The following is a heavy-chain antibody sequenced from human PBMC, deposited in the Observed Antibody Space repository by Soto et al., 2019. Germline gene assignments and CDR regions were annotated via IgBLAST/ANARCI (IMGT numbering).Heavy chain of an antibody. D-gene: IGHD6-19*01. J-gene: IGHJ4*02. V-gene: IGHV1-3*01. CDR2: INAGNGNT. CDR1: GYTFTSYA. CDR3: ARDQWSSGWYVGYYFDY. Sequence: ASVKVSCKASGYTFTSYAMHWVRQAPGQRLEWMGWINAGNGNTKYSQKFQGRVTITRDTSVSTAYMELSSLRSEDTAVYYCARDQWSSGWYVGYYFDYWGQGTLVTVS.